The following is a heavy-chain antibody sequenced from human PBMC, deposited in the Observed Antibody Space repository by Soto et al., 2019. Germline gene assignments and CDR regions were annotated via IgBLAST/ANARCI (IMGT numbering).Heavy chain of an antibody. D-gene: IGHD3-3*01. CDR2: ISFDGANK. Sequence: QVQLVESGGGVVQPGRSLRLSCAASVFNFSTYVMHWVRQAPGKGLEWVAFISFDGANKYYADSVKGRFTISRDKSKNTVYLQMNSLTTEDTAVYYCAIWLNPSSIFGVLTESLDSWGQGTLVTVSS. J-gene: IGHJ4*02. CDR3: AIWLNPSSIFGVLTESLDS. V-gene: IGHV3-30-3*01. CDR1: VFNFSTYV.